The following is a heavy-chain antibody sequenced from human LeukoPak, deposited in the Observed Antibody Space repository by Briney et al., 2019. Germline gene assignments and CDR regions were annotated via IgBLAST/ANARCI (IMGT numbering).Heavy chain of an antibody. CDR3: AKNRGAGSHYYYHMNV. V-gene: IGHV3-23*01. D-gene: IGHD1-26*01. CDR1: GFTFSSYG. Sequence: GGSLRLSCAASGFTFSSYGMHWVRQAAGKGLEWVSLISGSGGGTYYADSVKGRFTISRDNSKNTLYLQLNSLRVEDTAVYYCAKNRGAGSHYYYHMNVWGKGTTVTVSS. CDR2: ISGSGGGT. J-gene: IGHJ6*03.